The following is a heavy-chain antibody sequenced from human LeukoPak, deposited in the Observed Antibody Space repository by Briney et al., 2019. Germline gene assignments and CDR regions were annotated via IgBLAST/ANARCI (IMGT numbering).Heavy chain of an antibody. D-gene: IGHD2-2*01. CDR1: GGIFSSYA. Sequence: ASVKVSCKASGGIFSSYAISWVRQAPGQGLEWMGRIIPIFGIANYAQKFQGRVTITADKSTSTAYMELSSLRSEDTAVYYCATIGYCSSTSCFEFDYWGQGTLVTVSS. CDR2: IIPIFGIA. CDR3: ATIGYCSSTSCFEFDY. V-gene: IGHV1-69*04. J-gene: IGHJ4*02.